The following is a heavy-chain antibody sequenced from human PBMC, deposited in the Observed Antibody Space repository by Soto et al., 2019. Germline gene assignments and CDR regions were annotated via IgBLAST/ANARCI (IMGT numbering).Heavy chain of an antibody. D-gene: IGHD4-17*01. J-gene: IGHJ6*02. CDR3: ARYDYDPLYYYGMDV. Sequence: QVQLQESGPGLVKPSETLSLTCTVSGGSISSYYWSWIRQPPGKGLEWIGYIYYSGSTNYNPSLKSRVTISVDTSKNQFSLKLSSVTAADTAVYYCARYDYDPLYYYGMDVWGQGTTVTVSS. CDR1: GGSISSYY. V-gene: IGHV4-59*01. CDR2: IYYSGST.